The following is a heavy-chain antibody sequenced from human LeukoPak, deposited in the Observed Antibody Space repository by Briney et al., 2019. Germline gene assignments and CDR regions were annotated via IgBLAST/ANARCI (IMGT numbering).Heavy chain of an antibody. V-gene: IGHV5-51*01. CDR1: GYSFTNYW. D-gene: IGHD3-10*01. CDR3: ARPHTEYGSGSYDY. J-gene: IGHJ4*02. CDR2: IYPTDSDT. Sequence: GESLKISCKGSGYSFTNYWIGWVRQMPGKGLEWMGIIYPTDSDTRYSPSFQGQVTISVDKSISTAYLQWSSLKASDTAMYYCARPHTEYGSGSYDYWGQGTLVTVSP.